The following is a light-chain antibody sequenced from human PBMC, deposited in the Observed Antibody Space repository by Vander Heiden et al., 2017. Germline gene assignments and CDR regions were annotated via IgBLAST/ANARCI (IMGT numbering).Light chain of an antibody. J-gene: IGLJ3*02. CDR3: QVWDSSSDLSV. Sequence: SYVLTQPPAVSVAPGQTARITCGGTNIGSKSVHWYQKKPGQAPVLVVYDDSDRPSGIPERFSGSNSGNTATLTISRVEAGDEADYYCQVWDSSSDLSVFGGGTKLTVL. CDR1: NIGSKS. V-gene: IGLV3-21*02. CDR2: DDS.